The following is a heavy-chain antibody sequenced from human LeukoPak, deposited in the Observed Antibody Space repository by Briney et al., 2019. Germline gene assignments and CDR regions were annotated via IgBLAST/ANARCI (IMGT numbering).Heavy chain of an antibody. J-gene: IGHJ2*01. CDR3: ARTCYYWYFDL. CDR1: GGSISSYY. CDR2: IYYSGST. V-gene: IGHV4-59*08. Sequence: SETLSLTCTVSGGSISSYYWSWLRQPPGKGLEWLGYIYYSGSTNYNPPLKSRVTISVDTSKNQFSLRLTSLTASDTAVYFCARTCYYWYFDLWGRGTLVTVSS. D-gene: IGHD2-21*01.